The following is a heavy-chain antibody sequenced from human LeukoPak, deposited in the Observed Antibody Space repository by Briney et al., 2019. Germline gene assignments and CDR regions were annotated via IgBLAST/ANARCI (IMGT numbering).Heavy chain of an antibody. CDR1: GFTFSSYW. CDR2: VGIISDTV. CDR3: ARNLDV. V-gene: IGHV3-48*04. Sequence: GGSLRLSCVASGFTFSSYWMNWVRQAPGKGLEWISFVGIISDTVYYADSVKGRFTISRDNAQNSLYLQMDSLRAEDTAVYYCARNLDVWGQGTTVTVSS. J-gene: IGHJ6*02.